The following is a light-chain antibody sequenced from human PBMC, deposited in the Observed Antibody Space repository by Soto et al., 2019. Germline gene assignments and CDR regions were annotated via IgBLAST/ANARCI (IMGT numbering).Light chain of an antibody. Sequence: DIPLTQSPSSLCASVGDRVTITCRASQTISNYLNWYQMKPGKAPKLLIYGASSLQNGVPPRFSGSGPGTDFALTIRSLEPEDFASYFCQQSYTSPTFGPGTKVDL. CDR1: QTISNY. CDR3: QQSYTSPT. CDR2: GAS. J-gene: IGKJ3*01. V-gene: IGKV1-39*01.